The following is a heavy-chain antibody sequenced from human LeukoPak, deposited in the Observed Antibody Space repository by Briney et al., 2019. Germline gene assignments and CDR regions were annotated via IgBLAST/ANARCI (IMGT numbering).Heavy chain of an antibody. J-gene: IGHJ4*02. V-gene: IGHV3-21*01. Sequence: GGSLRLSCPASGFTFSSYSMNWVRQAPGKGLEWVSSISSSSSYIYYADSVKGRFTISRDNAKNSLYLQMNSLRAEDTAVYYCAGVRSGSYYSELDYWGQGTLVTVSS. D-gene: IGHD1-26*01. CDR1: GFTFSSYS. CDR2: ISSSSSYI. CDR3: AGVRSGSYYSELDY.